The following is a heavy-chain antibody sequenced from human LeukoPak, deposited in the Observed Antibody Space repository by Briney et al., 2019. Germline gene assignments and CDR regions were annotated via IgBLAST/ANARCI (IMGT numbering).Heavy chain of an antibody. CDR3: ARGRTTYDYVWGSYRPPDY. Sequence: PSXXLSLTCAVYGGSFSGYYWSWIRQPPGKGLEWIGEINHSGSTNYNPSLKSRVTISVDTSKKQFSLKLSSVTAADTAVYYCARGRTTYDYVWGSYRPPDYWGQGTLVTVSS. J-gene: IGHJ4*02. CDR1: GGSFSGYY. CDR2: INHSGST. D-gene: IGHD3-16*02. V-gene: IGHV4-34*01.